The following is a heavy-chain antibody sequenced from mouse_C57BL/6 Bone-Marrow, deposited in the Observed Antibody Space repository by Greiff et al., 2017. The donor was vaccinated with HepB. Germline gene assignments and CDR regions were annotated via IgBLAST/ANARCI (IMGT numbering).Heavy chain of an antibody. J-gene: IGHJ2*01. D-gene: IGHD1-1*01. CDR1: GYAFSSSW. CDR2: IYPGDGDT. Sequence: QVQLQQSGPELVKPGASVKISCKASGYAFSSSWMNWVKQRPGKGLEWIGRIYPGDGDTNYNGKFKGKATLTADKSSSTAYMQLSSLTSEDSAVYFCARLDTVRFDYWGQGTTLTVSS. V-gene: IGHV1-82*01. CDR3: ARLDTVRFDY.